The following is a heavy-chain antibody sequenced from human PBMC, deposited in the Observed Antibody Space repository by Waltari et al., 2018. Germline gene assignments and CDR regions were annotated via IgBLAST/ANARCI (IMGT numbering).Heavy chain of an antibody. Sequence: QVQLQESGPGLVKASETLALTCTVSGVSVRSPDSDWTWVRQSPGKGLEYLGSIFFSGATTYNPSLKSRMSMSVDRSKNQFSLSLWSLTAADTAVYFCARDYIYGRDYRFGMDVWGQGTTVVVAS. CDR3: ARDYIYGRDYRFGMDV. V-gene: IGHV4-61*08. CDR2: IFFSGAT. D-gene: IGHD4-17*01. CDR1: GVSVRSPDSD. J-gene: IGHJ6*02.